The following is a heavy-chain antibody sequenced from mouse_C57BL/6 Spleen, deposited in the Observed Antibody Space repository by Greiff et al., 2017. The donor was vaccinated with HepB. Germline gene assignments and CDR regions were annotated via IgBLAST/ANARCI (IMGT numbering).Heavy chain of an antibody. V-gene: IGHV14-4*01. Sequence: EVKLMESGAELVRPGASVKLSCTASGFNIKDDYMHWVKQRPEQGLEWIGWIDPENGDTEYASKFQGKATITADTSSNTAYLQLSSLTSEDTAVYYCTSIGNYDYFDYWGQGTTLTVSS. CDR2: IDPENGDT. CDR1: GFNIKDDY. D-gene: IGHD2-14*01. J-gene: IGHJ2*01. CDR3: TSIGNYDYFDY.